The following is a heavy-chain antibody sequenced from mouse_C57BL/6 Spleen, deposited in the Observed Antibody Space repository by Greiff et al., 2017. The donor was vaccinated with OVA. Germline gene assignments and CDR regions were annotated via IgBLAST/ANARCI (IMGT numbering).Heavy chain of an antibody. Sequence: VQLQQSGPELVKPGASVKISCKASGYAFSSSWMNWVKQRPGKGLEWIGRIYPGDGDTNYNGKFKGKATLTADKSSSTAYMQLSSLTSEDSAVYFCARLDGYYDDYWGQGTTLTVSS. CDR2: IYPGDGDT. CDR1: GYAFSSSW. J-gene: IGHJ2*01. D-gene: IGHD2-3*01. CDR3: ARLDGYYDDY. V-gene: IGHV1-82*01.